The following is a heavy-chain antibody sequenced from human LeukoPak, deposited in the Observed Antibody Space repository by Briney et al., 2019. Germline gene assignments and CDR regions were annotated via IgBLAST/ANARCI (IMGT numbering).Heavy chain of an antibody. Sequence: PGRSLRLSCGASGFTFSIYGMHWVRQAPGKGLEWVAAIWFDGRNESYADSVKGRFTVSRDNSKNTVDLQMNSLRAEDTAVYYCARDRRNCCSGGSCYGVDYWGQGTLVTVSS. CDR2: IWFDGRNE. D-gene: IGHD2-15*01. J-gene: IGHJ4*02. V-gene: IGHV3-33*01. CDR1: GFTFSIYG. CDR3: ARDRRNCCSGGSCYGVDY.